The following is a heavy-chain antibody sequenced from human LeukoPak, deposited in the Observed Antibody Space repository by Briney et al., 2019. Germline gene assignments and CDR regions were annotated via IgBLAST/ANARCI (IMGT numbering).Heavy chain of an antibody. Sequence: GGSLILSCAASGFTFSSYHMNWVPQAPGRGLEWVTYISRSGSIIYYADSVKGRFTISRDNAKNSLYVQMNSRRAEDTSVYCCAELGIPIIGGFWGKGTTVTISS. D-gene: IGHD3-10*02. CDR3: AELGIPIIGGF. V-gene: IGHV3-48*03. J-gene: IGHJ6*04. CDR2: ISRSGSII. CDR1: GFTFSSYH.